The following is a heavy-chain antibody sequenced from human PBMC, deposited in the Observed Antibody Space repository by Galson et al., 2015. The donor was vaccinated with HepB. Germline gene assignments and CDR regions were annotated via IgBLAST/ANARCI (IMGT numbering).Heavy chain of an antibody. V-gene: IGHV1-2*02. CDR1: GYTFTHYY. Sequence: SVKVSCKASGYTFTHYYIHWVRQAPGQGLEWLGWVNPNGGGTDYAQKFQGRVTLTGDTFISTAYMELSDMKSDDTAVYYCARSSLYQWNGYDAFDIWGQGTLVTVSS. CDR2: VNPNGGGT. J-gene: IGHJ3*02. CDR3: ARSSLYQWNGYDAFDI. D-gene: IGHD1-20*01.